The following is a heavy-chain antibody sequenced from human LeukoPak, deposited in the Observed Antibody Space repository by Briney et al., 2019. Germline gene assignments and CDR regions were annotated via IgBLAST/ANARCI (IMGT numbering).Heavy chain of an antibody. Sequence: PSETLSLTCTVSGGSISSFYWGWIRQPPGKGLEWIGYIYYSGNTNYSPSLKSRVTMSVDTSKNQFSLKLSSVTAADTAVYYCARDWITGTGDAFDIWGQGTMVTVSS. CDR3: ARDWITGTGDAFDI. CDR2: IYYSGNT. CDR1: GGSISSFY. V-gene: IGHV4-59*01. D-gene: IGHD1-7*01. J-gene: IGHJ3*02.